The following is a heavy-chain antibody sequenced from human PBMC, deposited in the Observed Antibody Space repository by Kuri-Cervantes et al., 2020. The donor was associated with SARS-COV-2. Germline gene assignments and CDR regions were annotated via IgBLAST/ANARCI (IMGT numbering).Heavy chain of an antibody. D-gene: IGHD3-10*01. V-gene: IGHV3-23*01. Sequence: GGSLRLSCAASGFTFSSYAMSWVRQAPGKGLEWVSAIGGSGGSTYYADSVKGRFTISRDNSKNTLYLQMNSLRAEDTAVYYCAKGISWFGELNIGVPYYYGMDVWGQGTTVTVSS. J-gene: IGHJ6*02. CDR2: IGGSGGST. CDR3: AKGISWFGELNIGVPYYYGMDV. CDR1: GFTFSSYA.